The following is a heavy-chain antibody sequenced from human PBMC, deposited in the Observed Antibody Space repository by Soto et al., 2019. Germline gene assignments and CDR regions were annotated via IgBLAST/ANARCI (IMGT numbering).Heavy chain of an antibody. J-gene: IGHJ4*02. Sequence: QVQLQESGPGLVKPSQTLSLTCTVSGGSISSGGYYWSWIRQHPGKGLEWIGYIYYSGSTYYNPSLKSRVTISVDTSKNQFSLKLSSVTAADTAVYYCARDGSIGGEPQNLFDYWGQGTLVTVSS. V-gene: IGHV4-31*03. D-gene: IGHD7-27*01. CDR3: ARDGSIGGEPQNLFDY. CDR1: GGSISSGGYY. CDR2: IYYSGST.